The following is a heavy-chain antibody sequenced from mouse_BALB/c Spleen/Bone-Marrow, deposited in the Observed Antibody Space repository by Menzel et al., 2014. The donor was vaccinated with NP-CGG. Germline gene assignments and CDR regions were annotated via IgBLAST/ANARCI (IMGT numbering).Heavy chain of an antibody. V-gene: IGHV5-2*01. D-gene: IGHD2-4*01. Sequence: DVQLQESGGVLVQPGESLKLSCESNEYEFXSHDMSWVRKTPEKRLELVAAINSDGGSTYYPDTMERRFIISRDNTKKTLYLQMSSLRSEDTALYYCARRGDYDWFAYWGQGTQVTVSA. CDR2: INSDGGST. CDR3: ARRGDYDWFAY. CDR1: EYEFXSHD. J-gene: IGHJ3*01.